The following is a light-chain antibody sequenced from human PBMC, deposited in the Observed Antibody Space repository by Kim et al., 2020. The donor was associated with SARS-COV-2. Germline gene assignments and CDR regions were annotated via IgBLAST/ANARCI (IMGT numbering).Light chain of an antibody. CDR2: DAS. J-gene: IGKJ5*01. V-gene: IGKV3-15*01. Sequence: VSPGQRVTRSCRASQRVGSNLAWYQQKPGQAPRLLIYDASTRATGIPGRFSGSGSGTQFTLTISSLQSEDFAVYYCQQYDYWPITFGQGTRLEIK. CDR1: QRVGSN. CDR3: QQYDYWPIT.